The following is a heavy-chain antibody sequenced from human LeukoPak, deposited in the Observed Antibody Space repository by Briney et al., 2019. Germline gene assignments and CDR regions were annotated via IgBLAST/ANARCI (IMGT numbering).Heavy chain of an antibody. D-gene: IGHD1-26*01. CDR2: INHSGST. J-gene: IGHJ4*02. Sequence: SETLSLTGAVYGGSLSGYYWSWIRQPPGRGLEWIGEINHSGSTNYNPSLKSRVTISVDTSKNQFSLKLSSVTAADTAVYYCARGGRIVGATGNLDYWGQGALVTVSS. CDR1: GGSLSGYY. V-gene: IGHV4-34*01. CDR3: ARGGRIVGATGNLDY.